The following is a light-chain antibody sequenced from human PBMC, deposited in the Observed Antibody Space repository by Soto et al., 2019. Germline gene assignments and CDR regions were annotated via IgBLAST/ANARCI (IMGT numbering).Light chain of an antibody. CDR3: QPANSFPIT. CDR1: QSISSY. CDR2: AAS. J-gene: IGKJ5*01. Sequence: IQMTQSPSSLSASVGDRATITCRASQSISSYLNWYQQKPGKAPNLLIYAASSLQSGVPSRFSGSGSGTDFTLTISSLQPEDFATYYCQPANSFPITVGQGTRLEIK. V-gene: IGKV1-39*01.